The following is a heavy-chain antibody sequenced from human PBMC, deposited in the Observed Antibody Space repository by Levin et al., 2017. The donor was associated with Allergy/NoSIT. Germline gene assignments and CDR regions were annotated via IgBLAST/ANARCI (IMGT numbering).Heavy chain of an antibody. CDR3: ARAIRYQLLMEY. CDR2: MNPNSGNT. CDR1: GYTFSSYD. Sequence: KSGGSLRLSCKTSGYTFSSYDIAWVRQAARQGPEWMGWMNPNSGNTGYALQFRGRVSMTSDSSITTAYMELTSLESEDTAVYYCARAIRYQLLMEYWGQGTLVTVSS. D-gene: IGHD2-2*01. J-gene: IGHJ4*02. V-gene: IGHV1-8*01.